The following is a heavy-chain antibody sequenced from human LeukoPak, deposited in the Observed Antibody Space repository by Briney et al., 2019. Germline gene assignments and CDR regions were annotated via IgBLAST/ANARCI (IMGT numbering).Heavy chain of an antibody. V-gene: IGHV3-48*01. CDR1: GFTFSNAW. CDR2: ISVSSNTI. Sequence: GGSLRLSCAASGFTFSNAWMSWVRQAPGKGLEWVSYISVSSNTIYYADSVKGRFTISRDNAKNSLYLQMNSLRAEDTAVFYCARDYGFGGNYMDVWGKGTTVTVSS. J-gene: IGHJ6*03. CDR3: ARDYGFGGNYMDV. D-gene: IGHD3-16*01.